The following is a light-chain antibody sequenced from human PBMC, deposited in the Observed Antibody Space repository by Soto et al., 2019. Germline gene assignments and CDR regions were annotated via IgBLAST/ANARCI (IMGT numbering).Light chain of an antibody. V-gene: IGLV2-14*03. J-gene: IGLJ1*01. CDR3: SSYIASSTTHYV. Sequence: QSALTQPASLSGSPGQSITISCSGTSSDVGGYNYVSWYQQHPGKAPKLMIYDVSNRPSGVSNRFSGSKSGNTASLTISGLQAEHEADYYCSSYIASSTTHYVFGTGTKVTVL. CDR2: DVS. CDR1: SSDVGGYNY.